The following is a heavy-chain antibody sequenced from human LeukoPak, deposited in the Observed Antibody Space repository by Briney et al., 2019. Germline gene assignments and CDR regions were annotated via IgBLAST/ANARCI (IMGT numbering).Heavy chain of an antibody. CDR2: IYTSGST. D-gene: IGHD3-3*01. CDR3: ARDLYDFWSGSNLNWFDP. V-gene: IGHV4-61*02. CDR1: GGSISSGSYY. Sequence: SETLSLTCTVSGGSISSGSYYWSWIRQPAGKGLEWIGRIYTSGSTNYNPSLKSRVTISVDTSKNQFSLKLSSVTAADTAVYYCARDLYDFWSGSNLNWFDPWGQGTLVTVSS. J-gene: IGHJ5*02.